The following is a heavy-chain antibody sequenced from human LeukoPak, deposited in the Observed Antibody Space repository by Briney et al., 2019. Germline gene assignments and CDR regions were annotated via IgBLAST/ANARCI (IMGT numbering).Heavy chain of an antibody. CDR2: ISTSSRYI. D-gene: IGHD2-2*01. J-gene: IGHJ5*02. CDR3: ARADCSSSTCYLRRSWFDP. Sequence: PGGSLRLSCAASGFTLSNYDMNWVRQAPGKGLEWVSSISTSSRYIYYKDSVRGRFTISRDDAKNSLYLKMNSLRAEDTAVYYCARADCSSSTCYLRRSWFDPWGQGTLVTVSS. V-gene: IGHV3-21*01. CDR1: GFTLSNYD.